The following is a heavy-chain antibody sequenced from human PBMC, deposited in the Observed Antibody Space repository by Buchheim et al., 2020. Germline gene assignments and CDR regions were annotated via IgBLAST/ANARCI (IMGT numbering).Heavy chain of an antibody. CDR3: AKDLRDWDYYYYGMDV. CDR1: GFTFSSYG. J-gene: IGHJ6*02. Sequence: QVQLVESGGGVVQPGRSLRLSCAASGFTFSSYGMHWVRQAPGKGLEWVAVISYDGSNKYYADSVKGRFTISRDNSKNTLYLQMNSLQAEDTAVYYCAKDLRDWDYYYYGMDVWGQGTT. V-gene: IGHV3-30*18. CDR2: ISYDGSNK. D-gene: IGHD3/OR15-3a*01.